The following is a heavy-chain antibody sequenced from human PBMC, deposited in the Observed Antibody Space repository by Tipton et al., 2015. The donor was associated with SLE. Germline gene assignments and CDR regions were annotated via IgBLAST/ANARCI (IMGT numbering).Heavy chain of an antibody. CDR2: INHSGST. J-gene: IGHJ4*02. V-gene: IGHV4-34*01. CDR1: GGSFSGYY. D-gene: IGHD5-18*01. Sequence: TLSLTCAVYGGSFSGYYWSWIRQPPGKGLEWIGEINHSGSTNYNPSLKSRVTISVDTSKNQFSLKLSSVTAADTAVYYCARGYTAMAYWGQGTLVTVSS. CDR3: ARGYTAMAY.